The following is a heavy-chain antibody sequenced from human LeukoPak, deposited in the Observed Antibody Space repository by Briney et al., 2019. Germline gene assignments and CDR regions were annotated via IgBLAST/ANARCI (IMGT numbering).Heavy chain of an antibody. CDR2: IHSDGTT. V-gene: IGHV4-4*09. J-gene: IGHJ4*02. CDR1: GGSLTNYY. CDR3: ARLNFRGGEALHFDS. Sequence: SETLSLTCSVSGGSLTNYYWGWIRQPPGKGLEFIGYIHSDGTTNYDSSLQSRVAISLDTSKIQYSLRLYSVTAADTALYFCARLNFRGGEALHFDSWGQGTLVTVSS. D-gene: IGHD3-16*01.